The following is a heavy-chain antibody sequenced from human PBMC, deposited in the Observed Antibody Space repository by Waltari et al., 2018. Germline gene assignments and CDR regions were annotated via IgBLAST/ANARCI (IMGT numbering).Heavy chain of an antibody. Sequence: QVQLLQWGAGLLKPSETLSLTCAVYGGSFSCYYWSSLRQRPGKGLEWLGEINHNASPDYNPSLKSRATISIETSKNQFSLKLDSVTAADTGVYYCARVWLQVAPPYYYYMDVWDRGTAVTVSS. D-gene: IGHD6-19*01. CDR1: GGSFSCYY. J-gene: IGHJ6*03. CDR2: INHNASP. CDR3: ARVWLQVAPPYYYYMDV. V-gene: IGHV4-34*01.